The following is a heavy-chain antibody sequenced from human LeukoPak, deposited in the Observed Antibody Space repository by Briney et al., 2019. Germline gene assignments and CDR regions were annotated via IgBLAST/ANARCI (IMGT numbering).Heavy chain of an antibody. Sequence: GASVKVSCKASGGTFSSYAISWVRQAPGQGLEWMGRIIPIFGTANYAQKFQGRVTITTDESTSTAYMELSSLRSEDTAVYYCARDGDTAMALGAFDIWGQGTMVTVSS. J-gene: IGHJ3*02. V-gene: IGHV1-69*05. CDR2: IIPIFGTA. CDR1: GGTFSSYA. D-gene: IGHD5-18*01. CDR3: ARDGDTAMALGAFDI.